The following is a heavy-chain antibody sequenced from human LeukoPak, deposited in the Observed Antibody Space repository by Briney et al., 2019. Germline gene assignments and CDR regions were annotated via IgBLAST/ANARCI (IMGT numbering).Heavy chain of an antibody. V-gene: IGHV3-48*03. CDR1: GFTFSSYE. Sequence: GGSLRLSCAASGFTFSSYEMNWVRQAPGKGLEWVSYISSSGCTIYYADSVKGRFTISRDNSKNTLYLQMNSLRAEDTAVYYCAREGLFDGDGFDYWGQGTLVTVSS. CDR3: AREGLFDGDGFDY. D-gene: IGHD2-21*01. CDR2: ISSSGCTI. J-gene: IGHJ4*02.